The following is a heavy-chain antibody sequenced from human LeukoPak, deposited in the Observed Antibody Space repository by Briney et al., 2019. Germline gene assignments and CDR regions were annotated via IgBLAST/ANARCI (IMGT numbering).Heavy chain of an antibody. CDR2: IYTGGNT. J-gene: IGHJ4*02. CDR3: ARDASPSAVASLAN. D-gene: IGHD6-19*01. V-gene: IGHV3-53*01. CDR1: GFTVDSNY. Sequence: GGSLRLSCAASGFTVDSNYLSWVRQAPGKGLEWVSTIYTGGNTYYAASVKGRFTISRDFSKNTVFLHMNSLRAEDTAVYYCARDASPSAVASLANWGQGTLVTVSS.